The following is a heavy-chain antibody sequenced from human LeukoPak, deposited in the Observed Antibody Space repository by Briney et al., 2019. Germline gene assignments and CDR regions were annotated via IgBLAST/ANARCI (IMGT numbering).Heavy chain of an antibody. J-gene: IGHJ4*02. CDR3: ARHAEYNSGWHFYLDH. D-gene: IGHD6-19*01. V-gene: IGHV4-39*01. CDR1: GVSTTNGIYY. Sequence: SETLSLTCTVSGVSTTNGIYYWAWIRQSPGKGLEWIGSVHNVGSTYYNLSLRSRVTMSIDTSKNQFSLRLNSVTAADTAVYYRARHAEYNSGWHFYLDHWGQGILVTVSS. CDR2: VHNVGST.